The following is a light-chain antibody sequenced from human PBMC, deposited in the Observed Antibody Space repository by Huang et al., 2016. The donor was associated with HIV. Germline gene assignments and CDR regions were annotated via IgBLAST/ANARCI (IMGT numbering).Light chain of an antibody. Sequence: DIHMTQSPSSLSASLGGRVTITCQASHDINNFLNWYQQIPGRAPKLLSYDAYRLETGVPSRFSGRGSGTQFTLTITSLQPEDVATYYCQQYEDLPITFGQGTRLEL. CDR2: DAY. CDR3: QQYEDLPIT. J-gene: IGKJ5*01. CDR1: HDINNF. V-gene: IGKV1-33*01.